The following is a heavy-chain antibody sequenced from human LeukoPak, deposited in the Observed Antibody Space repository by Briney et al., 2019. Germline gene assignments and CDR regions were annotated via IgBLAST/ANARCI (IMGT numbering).Heavy chain of an antibody. V-gene: IGHV3-30*02. CDR2: IRYDGVIK. CDR3: AKDRVVSREPVDFDV. CDR1: GFSFSSHG. J-gene: IGHJ3*01. Sequence: GGSLRLSCAASGFSFSSHGMEWVRQVPGKGLEWVAFIRYDGVIKYYADSVKGRFTISRDNSKNALYLQMNSLRGEDTAVYYCAKDRVVSREPVDFDVWGQGAMVTVSS. D-gene: IGHD2-15*01.